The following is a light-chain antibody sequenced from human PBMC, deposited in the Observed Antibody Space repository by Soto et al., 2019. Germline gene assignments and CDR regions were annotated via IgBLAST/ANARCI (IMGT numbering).Light chain of an antibody. J-gene: IGLJ3*02. Sequence: QSALTQPASVSGSPGQSMTISCIGTSSDVGGYNYVSWYQQHPGKAPKLMIYDVTNRPSGVSSRFSGSKSGNTASLTISGLQAEDEADYYCSSYMRTTTWVFGRGTKLTV. CDR3: SSYMRTTTWV. CDR2: DVT. CDR1: SSDVGGYNY. V-gene: IGLV2-14*03.